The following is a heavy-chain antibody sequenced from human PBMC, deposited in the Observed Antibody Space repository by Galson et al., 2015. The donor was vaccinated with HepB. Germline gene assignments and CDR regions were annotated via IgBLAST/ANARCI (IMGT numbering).Heavy chain of an antibody. J-gene: IGHJ5*02. V-gene: IGHV1-2*02. Sequence: GYTFTGYYMHWVRQAPGQGLEWMGWINPNSGGTNYAQKFQGRVTMTRDTSISTAYMELSRLRSDDTAVYYCARAVRSRRGWFDPWGQGTLVTVSS. CDR2: INPNSGGT. CDR1: GYTFTGYY. CDR3: ARAVRSRRGWFDP. D-gene: IGHD6-13*01.